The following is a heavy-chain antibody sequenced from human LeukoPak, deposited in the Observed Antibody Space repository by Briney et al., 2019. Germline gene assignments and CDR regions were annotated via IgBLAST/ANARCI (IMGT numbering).Heavy chain of an antibody. CDR2: IYSGGST. CDR3: ARGSVITFGGVTQTGGNWFDP. Sequence: SETLPLTCTVSGGSISSYYWSWIRQPAGKGLEWIGRIYSGGSTNYNPSLKSRVTMSVDTSKNQFSLKLSSVTAADTAVYYCARGSVITFGGVTQTGGNWFDPWGQGTLVTVSS. CDR1: GGSISSYY. D-gene: IGHD3-16*01. V-gene: IGHV4-4*07. J-gene: IGHJ5*02.